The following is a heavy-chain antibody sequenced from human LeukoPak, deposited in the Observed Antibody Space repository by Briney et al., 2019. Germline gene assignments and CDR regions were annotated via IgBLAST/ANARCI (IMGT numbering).Heavy chain of an antibody. Sequence: VASVKVSCKASGGTFSSYAISWVRQAPGQGLEWMGRIIPIFGTANYAQKFQGRVTITTDESTSTAYMELSSLRSEDTAVYYCAISRGSPRPWGQGTLVTVSS. D-gene: IGHD5-12*01. CDR2: IIPIFGTA. CDR1: GGTFSSYA. V-gene: IGHV1-69*05. CDR3: AISRGSPRP. J-gene: IGHJ5*02.